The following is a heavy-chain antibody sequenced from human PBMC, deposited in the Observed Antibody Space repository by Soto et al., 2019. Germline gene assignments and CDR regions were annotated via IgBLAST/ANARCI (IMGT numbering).Heavy chain of an antibody. CDR3: AIFIFGLLILGRSDL. CDR1: GYTFTTYA. D-gene: IGHD3-3*01. V-gene: IGHV1-3*04. CDR2: INTENANT. Sequence: GPSVNVSCKAAGYTFTTYAIHWLRQAPGQRLEWMGWINTENANTKYSQKFQGRVTITSDTSASTAYMELSSLRSEDTAVYYCAIFIFGLLILGRSDLWGQAHLVTGFS. J-gene: IGHJ4*02.